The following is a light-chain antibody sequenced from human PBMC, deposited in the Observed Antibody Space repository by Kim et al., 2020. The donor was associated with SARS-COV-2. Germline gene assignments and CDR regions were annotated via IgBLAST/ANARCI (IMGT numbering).Light chain of an antibody. CDR1: QDISNY. CDR2: AAS. J-gene: IGKJ4*01. Sequence: ASVGDRVTITCQASQDISNYLNWYQQKPGKAPKLLIYAASSLQSGVPSRFSGSGSGTDFTLIISSLQPEDFATYFCQQTNSFPLTFGGGTKVDIK. V-gene: IGKV1-12*01. CDR3: QQTNSFPLT.